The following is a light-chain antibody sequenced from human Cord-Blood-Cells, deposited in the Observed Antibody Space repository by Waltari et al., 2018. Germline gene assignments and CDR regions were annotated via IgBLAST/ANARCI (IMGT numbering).Light chain of an antibody. V-gene: IGKV3-20*01. Sequence: EIVLTQSPGTLSFSPGERATLSCRASQSVSSSYLAWYQQKPGQAPSLLIYGASSRATGIPHRCSGSGSATDFTLTISRLEPEDFAVYYCQQYGSSPFTFGPGTKVDIK. CDR1: QSVSSSY. CDR2: GAS. J-gene: IGKJ3*01. CDR3: QQYGSSPFT.